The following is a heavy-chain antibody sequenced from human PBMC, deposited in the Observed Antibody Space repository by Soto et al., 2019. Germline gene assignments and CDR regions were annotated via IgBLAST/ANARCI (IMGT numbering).Heavy chain of an antibody. CDR2: IDPSDSYT. CDR1: GYKVSTWHNFTSYW. CDR3: ARLQAAAGDNDLTFDY. J-gene: IGHJ4*02. D-gene: IGHD6-13*01. V-gene: IGHV5-10-1*01. Sequence: GASLKISCMGSGYKVSTWHNFTSYWIAWVRQMPGEGLEWMGRIDPSDSYTNYSPSFQGHVTISADKSISTAYLQWSSLKASDTAMYYCARLQAAAGDNDLTFDYWGQGTLVTVSS.